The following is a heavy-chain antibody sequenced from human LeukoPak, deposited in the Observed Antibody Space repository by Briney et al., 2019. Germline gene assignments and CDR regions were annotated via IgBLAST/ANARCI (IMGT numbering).Heavy chain of an antibody. J-gene: IGHJ4*02. CDR3: ARRSYYDSSGYYEVGWYFDY. CDR1: GYSFTSYW. CDR2: IYPGDSDT. D-gene: IGHD3-22*01. Sequence: GESLKISCKGSGYSFTSYWIGWVRQMPGKGLEWMGIIYPGDSDTRYSPSFQGQVTFSADKSISTAYLQWSSLKASDTAMYYCARRSYYDSSGYYEVGWYFDYWGQGTLVTVSS. V-gene: IGHV5-51*01.